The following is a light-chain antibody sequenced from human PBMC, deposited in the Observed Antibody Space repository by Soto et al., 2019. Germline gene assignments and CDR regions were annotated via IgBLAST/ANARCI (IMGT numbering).Light chain of an antibody. CDR3: SSYTNSSTVV. V-gene: IGLV2-14*01. Sequence: QPASVSGSPGQSITISCTGTSSDVGGYNYVSWYQQHPGKAPKLMIYDVSNRPSGVSNRFSASKSGNTASLTISGLQAEDEADYYYSSYTNSSTVVFGGGTKLTVL. CDR1: SSDVGGYNY. J-gene: IGLJ2*01. CDR2: DVS.